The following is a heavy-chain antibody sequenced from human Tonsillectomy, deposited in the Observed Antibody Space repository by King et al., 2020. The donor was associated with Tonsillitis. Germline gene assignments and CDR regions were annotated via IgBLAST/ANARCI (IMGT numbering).Heavy chain of an antibody. CDR2: INHSGTT. J-gene: IGHJ4*02. Sequence: VQLQQWGAGLLKPSETLSLTCAVYGGTFGGYYWSWIRQAPGKGLEWIGEINHSGTTNYNASLKSRVTTAVDASKNQFSLKLTSVTAADTAVYYCARAGGKRSGTKGAYGYFDYWGRGILVTVSS. CDR1: GGTFGGYY. V-gene: IGHV4-34*01. CDR3: ARAGGKRSGTKGAYGYFDY. D-gene: IGHD2-8*01.